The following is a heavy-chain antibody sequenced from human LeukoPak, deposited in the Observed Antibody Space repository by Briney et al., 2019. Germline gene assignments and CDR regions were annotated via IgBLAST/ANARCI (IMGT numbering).Heavy chain of an antibody. D-gene: IGHD1-20*01. V-gene: IGHV3-48*04. CDR3: ARASNSDNWFDY. Sequence: PGGSLRLSCAASGFTFSSYSMNWVRQAPGRGLEWISYISSGSSTIYYADSVKGRFTISRDNAKNSLFLQMNSLRADDTAVYYCARASNSDNWFDYWGRGTLVTVSS. CDR1: GFTFSSYS. J-gene: IGHJ4*02. CDR2: ISSGSSTI.